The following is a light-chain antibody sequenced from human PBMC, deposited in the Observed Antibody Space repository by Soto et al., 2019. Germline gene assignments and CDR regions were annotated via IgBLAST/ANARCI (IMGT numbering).Light chain of an antibody. J-gene: IGLJ2*01. CDR2: DVS. CDR1: SSDVGGYNY. V-gene: IGLV2-14*01. Sequence: QSALTQPASVSGSPGQSITISCTGTSSDVGGYNYVSWYQQHPGKAPKLMIYDVSNRPSGVSNRFSGSKSGNTASLTISGLQAEDEADYYCSSYTSSSTFVVFGGGTKLHVL. CDR3: SSYTSSSTFVV.